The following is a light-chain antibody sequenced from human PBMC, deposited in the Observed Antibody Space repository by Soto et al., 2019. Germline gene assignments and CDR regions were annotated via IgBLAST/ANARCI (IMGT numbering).Light chain of an antibody. J-gene: IGKJ1*01. CDR3: QHYHNWPPRT. CDR1: QSISSN. Sequence: EIVLTQSPATLSVSPGERATLSCRASQSISSNLAWYQQKPGQTPRLLIFGAAIRATGIPARFSVSGSGREFTLTISSLQSEDFSVYYCQHYHNWPPRTFGEGTKVEIK. V-gene: IGKV3-15*01. CDR2: GAA.